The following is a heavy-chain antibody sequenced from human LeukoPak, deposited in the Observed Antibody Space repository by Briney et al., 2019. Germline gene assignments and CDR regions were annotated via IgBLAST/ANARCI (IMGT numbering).Heavy chain of an antibody. CDR1: GGSFSGYY. J-gene: IGHJ6*03. D-gene: IGHD5-18*01. Sequence: MPSETLSLTCAVYGGSFSGYYWSWIRQPPGKGLGWIGEINHSGSTNYNPSLKSRVTISVDTSKNQFSLKLSSVTAADTAVYYCARGIQLWLGNYYYYYMDVWGKGTTVTVSS. V-gene: IGHV4-34*01. CDR3: ARGIQLWLGNYYYYYMDV. CDR2: INHSGST.